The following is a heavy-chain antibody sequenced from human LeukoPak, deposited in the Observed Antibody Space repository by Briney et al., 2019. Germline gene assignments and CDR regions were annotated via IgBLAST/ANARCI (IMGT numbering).Heavy chain of an antibody. J-gene: IGHJ6*03. Sequence: SVKVSCKASGGTFSSYAISWVRQALGQGLEWMGGIIPIFGTANYAQKFQGRVTITTDESTSTAYMELSSLRSEDTAVYYCASTGYCSSTSCYADYYYYYMDVWGKGTTVTVSS. CDR2: IIPIFGTA. D-gene: IGHD2-2*01. V-gene: IGHV1-69*05. CDR1: GGTFSSYA. CDR3: ASTGYCSSTSCYADYYYYYMDV.